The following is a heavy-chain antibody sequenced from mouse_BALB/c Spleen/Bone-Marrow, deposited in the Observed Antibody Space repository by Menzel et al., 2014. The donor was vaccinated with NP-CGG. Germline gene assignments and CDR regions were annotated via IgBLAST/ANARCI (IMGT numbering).Heavy chain of an antibody. CDR2: INSNGGST. D-gene: IGHD2-14*01. J-gene: IGHJ2*01. CDR1: GFTFSSYG. CDR3: ARPYRYYFDY. V-gene: IGHV5-6-3*01. Sequence: EVKLMESGGGLVQPGGSLKLSCAASGFTFSSYGMSWVRQTPDKRLELVATINSNGGSTYYPDSVKGRFTISRDNAKNTLYQQMSSLKSEDTAMYYCARPYRYYFDYWGQGTTLTVSS.